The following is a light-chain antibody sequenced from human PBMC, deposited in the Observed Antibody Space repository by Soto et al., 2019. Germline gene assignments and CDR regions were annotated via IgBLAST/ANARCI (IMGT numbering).Light chain of an antibody. CDR1: QSVSSLY. CDR3: HHYGSSPWT. Sequence: EIVLTQSPGTLSLSPGERATLSCRASQSVSSLYLAWYQQKPGQAPRLLISAASSRATGIPVRFSGSGSGTDFTLTISRLDXXXXAVYYCHHYGSSPWTFGQGTKVEIK. J-gene: IGKJ1*01. V-gene: IGKV3-20*01. CDR2: AAS.